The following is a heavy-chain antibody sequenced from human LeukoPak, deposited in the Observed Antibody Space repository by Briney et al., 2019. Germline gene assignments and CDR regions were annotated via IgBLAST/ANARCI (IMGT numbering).Heavy chain of an antibody. CDR3: ARAIEVGAMTPFDY. Sequence: PSETLSLTCTVSGYSISSGYYWGWIRQPPGKGLEWIGSIYHSGSTYYNPSLKSRVTISVDTSKNQFSLKLSSVAAADTAVYYCARAIEVGAMTPFDYWGQGTLVTVSS. J-gene: IGHJ4*02. V-gene: IGHV4-38-2*02. D-gene: IGHD1-26*01. CDR1: GYSISSGYY. CDR2: IYHSGST.